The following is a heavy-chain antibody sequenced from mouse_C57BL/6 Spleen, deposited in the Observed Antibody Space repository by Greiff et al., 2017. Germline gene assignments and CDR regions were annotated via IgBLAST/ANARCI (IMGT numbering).Heavy chain of an antibody. CDR1: GYAFSSSW. V-gene: IGHV1-82*01. CDR2: IYPGDGDT. CDR3: ARSPIYYYGSSYLWDY. Sequence: QVQLKESGPELVKPGASVKISCKASGYAFSSSWMNWVKQRPGKGLEWIGRIYPGDGDTNYNGKFKGKATLTADKSSSTAYMQLSSLTSEDSAVYFCARSPIYYYGSSYLWDYWGQGTTLTVSS. D-gene: IGHD1-1*01. J-gene: IGHJ2*01.